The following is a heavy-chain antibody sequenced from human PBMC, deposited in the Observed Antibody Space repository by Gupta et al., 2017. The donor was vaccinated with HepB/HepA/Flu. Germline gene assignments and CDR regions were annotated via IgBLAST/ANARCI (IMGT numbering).Heavy chain of an antibody. CDR2: IYYSGRT. J-gene: IGHJ5*02. V-gene: IGHV4-39*01. D-gene: IGHD5-24*01. Sequence: QLQLQESGPGLVKPSETLSLTCTVSGGSISSSNYYWGWIRQPPGKGREWIGSIYYSGRTYDNPALKSRVTISVDTAKNQFSLKMASVTAADTAVYYYAKHSRAADGRCAPGGQGTMVTVYS. CDR3: AKHSRAADGRCAP. CDR1: GGSISSSNYY.